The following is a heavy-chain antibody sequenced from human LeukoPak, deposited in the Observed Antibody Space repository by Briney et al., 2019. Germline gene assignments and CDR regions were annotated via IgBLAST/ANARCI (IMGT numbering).Heavy chain of an antibody. CDR3: ARDVSSGYESVFDY. Sequence: ASVSLSCKASDYTFSRYGISWVRQAPGQGLEWMGWISAYNGNTNHAQKFQGRVTMTRDTSTSTVYMELSSLRSEDTAVYYCARDVSSGYESVFDYWGQGTLVTVSS. CDR1: DYTFSRYG. CDR2: ISAYNGNT. V-gene: IGHV1-18*01. D-gene: IGHD5-12*01. J-gene: IGHJ4*02.